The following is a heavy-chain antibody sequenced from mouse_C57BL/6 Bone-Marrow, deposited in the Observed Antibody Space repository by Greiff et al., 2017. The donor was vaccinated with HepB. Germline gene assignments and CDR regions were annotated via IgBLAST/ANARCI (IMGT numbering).Heavy chain of an antibody. CDR3: ARGKIYFDY. Sequence: EVNVVESGGGLVKPGGSLKLSCAASGFTFSSYAMSWVRQTPEKRLEWVATISDGGSYTYYPDNVKGRFTISRDNAKNNLYLQMSQLKSEDTAMYYCARGKIYFDYWGQGTTLTVSS. CDR1: GFTFSSYA. CDR2: ISDGGSYT. V-gene: IGHV5-4*03. J-gene: IGHJ2*01.